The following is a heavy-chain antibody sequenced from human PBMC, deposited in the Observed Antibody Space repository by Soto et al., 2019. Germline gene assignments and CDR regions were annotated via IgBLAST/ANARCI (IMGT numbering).Heavy chain of an antibody. D-gene: IGHD6-19*01. CDR1: GFTFSSYG. CDR2: IWYDGSNK. J-gene: IGHJ6*02. CDR3: ARDRGSSGRDYYYYGMDV. Sequence: QVQLVESGGGVVQPGRSLRLSCAASGFTFSSYGMHWVRQAPGKGLEWVAVIWYDGSNKYYADSVKGRFTISRDNSKNTLYLQMNSLRAEDTAVYYSARDRGSSGRDYYYYGMDVWGQGTTVTVSS. V-gene: IGHV3-33*01.